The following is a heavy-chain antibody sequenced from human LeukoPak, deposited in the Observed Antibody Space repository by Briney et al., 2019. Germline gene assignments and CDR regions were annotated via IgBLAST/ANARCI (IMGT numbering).Heavy chain of an antibody. Sequence: GGSLRLSCAASGFTFSSYWMHSVRQAPGKGLVWVSRINSAGSSTSYADSAKGQFTIPRDNAKNPLYLQMSSPGAEDTAVYYCARESTGYYFDYWGQGTLVTVSS. CDR2: INSAGSST. D-gene: IGHD4-17*01. V-gene: IGHV3-74*01. J-gene: IGHJ4*02. CDR3: ARESTGYYFDY. CDR1: GFTFSSYW.